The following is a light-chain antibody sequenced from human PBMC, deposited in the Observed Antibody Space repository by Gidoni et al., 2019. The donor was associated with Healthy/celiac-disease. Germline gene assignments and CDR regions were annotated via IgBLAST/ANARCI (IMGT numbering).Light chain of an antibody. CDR1: QSIRSW. Sequence: IQMTQSPSTLSASVGDRVTITCRASQSIRSWLAWYQQKPGKAPKLLIYKASSLESGVPSRFSGSGAGKEFTLTISSLQPDDFATYYCQQYNSYPWTFGQGTKVEIK. CDR2: KAS. J-gene: IGKJ1*01. CDR3: QQYNSYPWT. V-gene: IGKV1-5*03.